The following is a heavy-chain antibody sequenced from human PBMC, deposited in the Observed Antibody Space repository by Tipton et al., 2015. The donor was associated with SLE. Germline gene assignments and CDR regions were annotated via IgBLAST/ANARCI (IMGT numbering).Heavy chain of an antibody. CDR2: VSDSGST. D-gene: IGHD3-22*01. CDR1: GGSISPYY. CDR3: ARSSYDSSGYPGY. J-gene: IGHJ4*02. Sequence: TLSLTCSVSGGSISPYYWSWIRQPPGKGLEWIGYVSDSGSTYYNPSLKSRVTISVDTSKNQFSLKLSSVTAADTAVYYCARSSYDSSGYPGYWGQGTLVTVSS. V-gene: IGHV4-59*08.